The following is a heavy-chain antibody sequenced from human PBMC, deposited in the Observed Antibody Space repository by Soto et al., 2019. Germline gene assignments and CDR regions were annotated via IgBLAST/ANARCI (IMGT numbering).Heavy chain of an antibody. Sequence: GASVKVSCKASGYIFSRYGISWVRLAPGQGLEWMGWISVYDGNSYYAQKFQGRVTMTTDTSTSTGYMELRSLRSDDTAVYYCARDERKNGYHYYDMDVWGQGTTVTVAS. CDR3: ARDERKNGYHYYDMDV. D-gene: IGHD2-8*01. V-gene: IGHV1-18*01. CDR2: ISVYDGNS. CDR1: GYIFSRYG. J-gene: IGHJ6*02.